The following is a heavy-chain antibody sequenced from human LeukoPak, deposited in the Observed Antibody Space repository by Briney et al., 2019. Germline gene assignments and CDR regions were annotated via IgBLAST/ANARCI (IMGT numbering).Heavy chain of an antibody. V-gene: IGHV1-2*02. D-gene: IGHD3-22*01. CDR3: ARELAPRIYYYDSSGQDAFDI. CDR2: INPNSGGT. J-gene: IGHJ3*02. CDR1: GYTFTGYY. Sequence: GASVKVSCKASGYTFTGYYMHWVRQAPGQGLEWMGWINPNSGGTNYAQKFQGRVTMTRDTSISTAYMELSRLRSDDTAVYYCARELAPRIYYYDSSGQDAFDIWGQGTMVTVSS.